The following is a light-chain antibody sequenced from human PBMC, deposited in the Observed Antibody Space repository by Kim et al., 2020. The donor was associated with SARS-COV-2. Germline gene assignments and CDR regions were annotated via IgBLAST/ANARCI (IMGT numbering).Light chain of an antibody. CDR3: QAWGSSTVV. Sequence: SVSPGQTASITCSGDKLGDKYVCWYQQKPGQSPVLVIYEESKRPSGIPERFSGSNSGNTATLTISGTQAMEEADYYCQAWGSSTVVFGGGTQLTVL. CDR2: EES. V-gene: IGLV3-1*01. CDR1: KLGDKY. J-gene: IGLJ2*01.